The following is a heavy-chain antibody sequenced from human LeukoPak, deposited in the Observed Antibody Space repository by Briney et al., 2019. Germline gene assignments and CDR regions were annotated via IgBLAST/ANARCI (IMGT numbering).Heavy chain of an antibody. CDR1: GGSISSYY. CDR3: ASGYSDKKEDAFDI. V-gene: IGHV4-59*12. Sequence: NPSETLSPTCTVSGGSISSYYWSWIRQPPGKGLEWIGYIYYSGSTNYNPSLKSRVTISVDTSKNQFSLKLTSVTAADTAVYYCASGYSDKKEDAFDIWGQGTMVTVSP. CDR2: IYYSGST. D-gene: IGHD5-12*01. J-gene: IGHJ3*02.